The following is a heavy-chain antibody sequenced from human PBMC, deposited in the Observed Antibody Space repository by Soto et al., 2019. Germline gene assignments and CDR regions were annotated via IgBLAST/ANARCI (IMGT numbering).Heavy chain of an antibody. CDR1: GDRFTSHD. Sequence: EAPLNLSCTVFGDRFTSHDIVWMRTLHGKGLEWMGIIYPGDSDTRYSPSFQGQVTISADKSITTAYLQWSSLKASDTAMYYCSRESCTPTFCDPWFDPWGQGPRV. J-gene: IGHJ5*02. V-gene: IGHV5-51*01. CDR3: SRESCTPTFCDPWFDP. CDR2: IYPGDSDT. D-gene: IGHD2-8*01.